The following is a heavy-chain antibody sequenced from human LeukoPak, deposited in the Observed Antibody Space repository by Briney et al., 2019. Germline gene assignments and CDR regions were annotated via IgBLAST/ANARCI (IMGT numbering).Heavy chain of an antibody. CDR3: ARDRSYSSSWYAFIDE. J-gene: IGHJ4*02. D-gene: IGHD6-13*01. CDR2: ISYDGSNK. Sequence: GGSLRLSCAASGFTFSSYATHSVRQAPGKGLEWVAVISYDGSNKYYADSVKGRFTISRDNSKNTLYLQMNSLRAEDTAVYYCARDRSYSSSWYAFIDEWSQGTLVTVSS. CDR1: GFTFSSYA. V-gene: IGHV3-30*04.